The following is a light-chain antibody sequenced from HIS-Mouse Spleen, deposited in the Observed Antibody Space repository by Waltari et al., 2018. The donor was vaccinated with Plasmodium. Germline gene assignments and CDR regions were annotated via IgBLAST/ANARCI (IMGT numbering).Light chain of an antibody. CDR2: DGS. V-gene: IGLV2-23*01. CDR1: SSDVGSYNL. Sequence: QSALTQPASVSGSPGQSITISCTGTSSDVGSYNLVSGYQQHPGQAPKLMIYDGSKRPSGVSNRFAGSKSGNTSSLTIAGLQAEDEADYYCCSYAGSSTWVFGGGTKLTVL. CDR3: CSYAGSSTWV. J-gene: IGLJ3*02.